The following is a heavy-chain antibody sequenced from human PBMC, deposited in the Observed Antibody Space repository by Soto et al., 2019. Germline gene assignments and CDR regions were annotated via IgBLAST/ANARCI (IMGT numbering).Heavy chain of an antibody. J-gene: IGHJ6*02. CDR1: GYTFTTFG. Sequence: ASVKVSCKASGYTFTTFGISWVRQAPGQGLEWVGWISANNGNTKYSQKFQGRVTMTRNTSISTAYMELSSLRSEDTAVYYCARGDCSGGSCYSYYGMDVWGQGTTVTVSS. V-gene: IGHV1-18*01. CDR2: ISANNGNT. CDR3: ARGDCSGGSCYSYYGMDV. D-gene: IGHD2-15*01.